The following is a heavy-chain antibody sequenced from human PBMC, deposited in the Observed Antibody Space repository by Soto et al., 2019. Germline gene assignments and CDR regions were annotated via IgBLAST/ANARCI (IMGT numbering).Heavy chain of an antibody. Sequence: GSLRLSCAASGFTFSNAWMSWVRQAPGKGLEWVGRIKSKTDGGTTDYAAPVKGRFTISRDDSKNTLYLQMNSLKTEDTAVYYCTTLEYYDFWSGYSSSGYGMDVWGQGTTVTVSS. CDR1: GFTFSNAW. V-gene: IGHV3-15*01. J-gene: IGHJ6*02. CDR2: IKSKTDGGTT. D-gene: IGHD3-3*01. CDR3: TTLEYYDFWSGYSSSGYGMDV.